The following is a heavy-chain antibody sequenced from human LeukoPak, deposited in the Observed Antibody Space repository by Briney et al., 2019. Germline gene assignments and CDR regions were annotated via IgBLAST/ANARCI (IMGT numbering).Heavy chain of an antibody. CDR1: GFTFSSYS. CDR3: AKDKVAVAGTTGGFDY. Sequence: PGGSLRLSCAASGFTFSSYSMNWVRQAPGKGLEWVSSISSSSSYIYYADSVKGRFTISRDNAKNSLYLQMNSLRAEDTALYYCAKDKVAVAGTTGGFDYWGQGTLVTVSS. J-gene: IGHJ4*02. V-gene: IGHV3-21*04. CDR2: ISSSSSYI. D-gene: IGHD6-19*01.